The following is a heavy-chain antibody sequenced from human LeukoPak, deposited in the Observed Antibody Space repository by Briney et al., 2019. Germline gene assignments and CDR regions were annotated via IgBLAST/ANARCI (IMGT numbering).Heavy chain of an antibody. Sequence: SETLSLTCTVSGGFISNYYWNWIRQPPGKGLERIGYIYYSGSTNYNPSLKSRVTISVDTSKNQFSLKLSSVTAADTAVYYCARDRVGQQLVGRNYYYYYMDVWGKGTTVTISS. J-gene: IGHJ6*03. D-gene: IGHD6-13*01. V-gene: IGHV4-59*01. CDR3: ARDRVGQQLVGRNYYYYYMDV. CDR2: IYYSGST. CDR1: GGFISNYY.